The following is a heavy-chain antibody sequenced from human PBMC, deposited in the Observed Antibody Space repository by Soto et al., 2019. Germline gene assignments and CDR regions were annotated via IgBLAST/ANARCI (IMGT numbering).Heavy chain of an antibody. Sequence: NPSETLSLTCTVSGASISRYYWSWIRQSPGKGLEWIGYLYNTGSTIYNPSLKSRVTISVDTSKNQFSLKLSSVTAADTAVFYCASNQDFYDSSGYYYWGQGTLVTVSS. CDR1: GASISRYY. V-gene: IGHV4-59*08. CDR3: ASNQDFYDSSGYYY. D-gene: IGHD3-22*01. CDR2: LYNTGST. J-gene: IGHJ4*02.